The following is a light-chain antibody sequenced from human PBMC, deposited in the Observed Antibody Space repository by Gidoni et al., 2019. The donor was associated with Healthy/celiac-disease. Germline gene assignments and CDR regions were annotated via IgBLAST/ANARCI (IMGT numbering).Light chain of an antibody. CDR3: QSYDSSNVV. J-gene: IGLJ2*01. CDR2: EDN. Sequence: NFMLPQPHSVSESPGKPVTISCTRSSGSIASNYVQWYQQRPGSAPTTVIYEDNQRPSGVPDRFSGSIDSSSNSASLTISGLKTEDEADYYCQSYDSSNVVFGGGTKLTVL. CDR1: SGSIASNY. V-gene: IGLV6-57*03.